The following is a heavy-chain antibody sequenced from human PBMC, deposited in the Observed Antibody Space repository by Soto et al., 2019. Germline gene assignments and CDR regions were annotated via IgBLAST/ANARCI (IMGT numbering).Heavy chain of an antibody. CDR3: ARGGNRYSNTASGVGGFDY. D-gene: IGHD5-12*01. Sequence: PSETLSLTCTVSGASISSSYWSWIRQSPGKGLEWIAYIYHTGSTNYNPSLKSRATISVDTSKSQFSLNLTSLTTADTAVYFCARGGNRYSNTASGVGGFDYWGQGNMVTVSS. CDR1: GASISSSY. V-gene: IGHV4-59*01. CDR2: IYHTGST. J-gene: IGHJ4*02.